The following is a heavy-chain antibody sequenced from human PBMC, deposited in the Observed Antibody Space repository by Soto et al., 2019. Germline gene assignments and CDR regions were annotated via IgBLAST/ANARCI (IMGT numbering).Heavy chain of an antibody. J-gene: IGHJ5*02. D-gene: IGHD6-13*01. CDR3: ARAGEQLLVRWFDP. V-gene: IGHV4-59*01. CDR2: VYYTGST. CDR1: GGSISNYY. Sequence: PSETLSLTCTVSGGSISNYYWSWIRQSPGKGLEWIGYVYYTGSTNYNPSLKSRVTISVDTSKNQFSLKLNSVTAADTAVYYCARAGEQLLVRWFDPWGQGSPVTVSS.